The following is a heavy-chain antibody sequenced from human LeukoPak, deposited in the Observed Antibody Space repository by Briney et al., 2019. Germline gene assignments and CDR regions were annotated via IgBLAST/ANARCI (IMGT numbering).Heavy chain of an antibody. V-gene: IGHV4-4*07. D-gene: IGHD1-7*01. CDR2: IYTSGST. J-gene: IGHJ5*02. CDR1: GGSISSYY. CDR3: GRNRGMVGTGTTNWFDP. Sequence: SETPSLTCTVSGGSISSYYWSWIRQPAGKGLEWIGRIYTSGSTNYNPSLKSRVTMSVDTSKNQSSLKLSSVTAADTAVYYCGRNRGMVGTGTTNWFDPWGQGTLVTVSS.